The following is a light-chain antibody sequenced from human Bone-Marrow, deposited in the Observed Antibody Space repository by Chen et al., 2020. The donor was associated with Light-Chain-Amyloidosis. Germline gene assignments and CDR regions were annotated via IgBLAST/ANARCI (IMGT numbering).Light chain of an antibody. V-gene: IGLV2-23*02. J-gene: IGLJ2*01. Sequence: QSALTQPASVPGPTGQSLTISCSGTSSNVGGLNLVSWYQQHPGKAPKLIFYEVTKRPSGLSNRFSAFKSGNTASLTISGLQTEDEADYYCCTYSGDSTLLFGGGTKLTVL. CDR1: SSNVGGLNL. CDR3: CTYSGDSTLL. CDR2: EVT.